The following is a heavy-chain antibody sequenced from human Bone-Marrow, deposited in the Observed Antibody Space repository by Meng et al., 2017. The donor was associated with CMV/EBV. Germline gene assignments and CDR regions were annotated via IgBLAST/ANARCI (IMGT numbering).Heavy chain of an antibody. CDR2: INHSGST. CDR1: GGSFSGYY. CDR3: ARALPLYYYYGVDV. V-gene: IGHV4-34*01. Sequence: SQTLSLTCAVYGGSFSGYYWSWIRQPPGKGLEWIGEINHSGSTNYNPSLKSRVTISVDKSKNQFSLKLSSVTAADTAVYYCARALPLYYYYGVDVWGQGTTVTVSS. J-gene: IGHJ6*02.